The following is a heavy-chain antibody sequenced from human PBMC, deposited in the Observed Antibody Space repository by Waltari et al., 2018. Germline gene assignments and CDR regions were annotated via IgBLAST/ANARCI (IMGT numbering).Heavy chain of an antibody. CDR3: ERVWIAAGVFDY. CDR2: INHSGST. J-gene: IGHJ4*02. Sequence: QVQLQQWGAGLLKPSETLSLTCAVYGGSFSGYYWSWIRQPPGKGLEWIGEINHSGSTNYNPSLKSRVTISVDTSKNQFSLKLSSVTAADTAVYYCERVWIAAGVFDYWGQGTLVTVSS. V-gene: IGHV4-34*01. CDR1: GGSFSGYY. D-gene: IGHD6-13*01.